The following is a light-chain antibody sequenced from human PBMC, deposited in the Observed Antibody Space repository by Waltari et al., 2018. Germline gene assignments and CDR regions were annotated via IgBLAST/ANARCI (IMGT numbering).Light chain of an antibody. CDR3: CSYAGSSTYVV. CDR1: STDVGIYNL. Sequence: QSALTQPAPVSGSPGQSITISCTGTSTDVGIYNLVSSYQQHPGKAPQLMIYEVNKRPSGVSTRFSGSKSGNTASLTISGLQAEDEADYYCCSYAGSSTYVVFGGGTKLTVL. J-gene: IGLJ2*01. V-gene: IGLV2-23*02. CDR2: EVN.